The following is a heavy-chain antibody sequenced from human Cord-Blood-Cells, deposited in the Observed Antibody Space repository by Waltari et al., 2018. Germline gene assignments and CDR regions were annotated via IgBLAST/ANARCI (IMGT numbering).Heavy chain of an antibody. V-gene: IGHV1-18*01. Sequence: PGQVLEWMGWISAYNGNTNYAQKLQGRVTMTTDTSTSTAYMELRSLRSDDTAVYYCATNSETGTDAFDIWGQGTMVTVSS. D-gene: IGHD1-1*01. CDR2: ISAYNGNT. CDR3: ATNSETGTDAFDI. J-gene: IGHJ3*02.